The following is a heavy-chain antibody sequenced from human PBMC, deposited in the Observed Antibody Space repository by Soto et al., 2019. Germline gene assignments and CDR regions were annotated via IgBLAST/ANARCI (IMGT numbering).Heavy chain of an antibody. D-gene: IGHD5-18*01. J-gene: IGHJ5*02. Sequence: EVQLLESGGGLVQPGGSLRLSCAASGFTFSNYAMSWVRQAPGKGLECVSAVSGSGGTTYYADSMRGRFTISRDNSKNTLYLQMNSLRAEDTAIYFCARCTVDTIVTSDWCNWFDPWGQGTLVTVSS. CDR1: GFTFSNYA. V-gene: IGHV3-23*01. CDR3: ARCTVDTIVTSDWCNWFDP. CDR2: VSGSGGTT.